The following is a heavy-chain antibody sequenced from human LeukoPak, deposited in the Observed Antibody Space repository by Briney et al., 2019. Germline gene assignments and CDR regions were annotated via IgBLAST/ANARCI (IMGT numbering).Heavy chain of an antibody. CDR1: GGSFSGYY. Sequence: PSETLSLTCAVYGGSFSGYYWSWIRQPPGKGLGWIGEINHSGSTNYNPSLKSRVTISVDTSKNQFSLKLSSVTAADTAVYYCARSYYGSGIAGYWGQGTLVTVSS. D-gene: IGHD3-10*01. V-gene: IGHV4-34*01. CDR3: ARSYYGSGIAGY. CDR2: INHSGST. J-gene: IGHJ4*02.